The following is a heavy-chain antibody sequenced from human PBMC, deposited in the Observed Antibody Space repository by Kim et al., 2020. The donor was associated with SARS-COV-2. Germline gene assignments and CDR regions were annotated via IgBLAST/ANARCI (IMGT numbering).Heavy chain of an antibody. D-gene: IGHD3-3*01. Sequence: SETLSLTCTVSGGSISSYYWSWIRQPPGKGLEWIGYIYYSGSTNYNPSLKSRVTISVDTSKNQFSLKLSSVTAADTAVYYCARHELPSLEWLLYTRHAFEIWGQGTMVTVSS. CDR2: IYYSGST. CDR3: ARHELPSLEWLLYTRHAFEI. V-gene: IGHV4-59*08. CDR1: GGSISSYY. J-gene: IGHJ3*02.